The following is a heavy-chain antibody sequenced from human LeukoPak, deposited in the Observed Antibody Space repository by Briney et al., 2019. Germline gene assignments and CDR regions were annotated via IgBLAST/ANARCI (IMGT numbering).Heavy chain of an antibody. V-gene: IGHV4-59*01. CDR1: GGSISSYY. CDR2: IHYSGRT. J-gene: IGHJ6*02. D-gene: IGHD5-12*01. CDR3: ARDTTTDYYYYYGMDV. Sequence: SETLSLTCTVSGGSISSYYWSWIRQPPGKGLEWIGCIHYSGRTSYNPSLKSRLTISVDTSKNQFSLKLNSVTAADTAVYYCARDTTTDYYYYYGMDVWGQGTTVTVSS.